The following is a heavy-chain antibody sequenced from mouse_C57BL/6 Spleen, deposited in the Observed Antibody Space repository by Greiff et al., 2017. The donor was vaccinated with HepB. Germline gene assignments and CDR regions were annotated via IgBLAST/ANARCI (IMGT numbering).Heavy chain of an antibody. CDR1: GYTFTSYW. J-gene: IGHJ1*03. D-gene: IGHD1-1*01. CDR3: ARSDYYGSHWYFDV. CDR2: INPSNGGT. V-gene: IGHV1-53*01. Sequence: QVQLQQSGTELVKPGASVKLSCKASGYTFTSYWMHWVKQRPGQGLEWIGNINPSNGGTNYNEKFKSKATLTVDKSSSTAYMQLSSLTSEDSAVYYCARSDYYGSHWYFDVWGTGTTVTVSS.